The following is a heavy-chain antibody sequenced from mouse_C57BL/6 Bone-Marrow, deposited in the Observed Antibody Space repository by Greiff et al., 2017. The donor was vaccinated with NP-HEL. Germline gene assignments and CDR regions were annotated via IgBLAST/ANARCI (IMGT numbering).Heavy chain of an antibody. D-gene: IGHD1-1*01. CDR3: ARIYYGSSEFAY. Sequence: QVQLQQPGAELVKPGASVKMSCKASGYTFTSYWITWVKQRPGQGLEWIGDIYPGSGSTNYNEKFKSKATLTVDTSSSTAYMQHSSLTSEDSAVYYCARIYYGSSEFAYWGQGTLVTVSA. J-gene: IGHJ3*01. CDR2: IYPGSGST. V-gene: IGHV1-55*01. CDR1: GYTFTSYW.